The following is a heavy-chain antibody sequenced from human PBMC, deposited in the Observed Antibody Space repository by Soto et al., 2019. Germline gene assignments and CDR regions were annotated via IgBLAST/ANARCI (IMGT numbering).Heavy chain of an antibody. CDR2: IIPIFGTA. V-gene: IGHV1-69*01. CDR1: GGTFSSYA. J-gene: IGHJ6*02. CDR3: ARVLGLGSSFPYYYYYGMDV. Sequence: QVQLVQSGAEVKKPGSSVKVSCKASGGTFSSYAISWVRQAPGQGLEWMGGIIPIFGTANYAQKFQGRVTITADESTSTAYMELSSLRSEDTAVYYCARVLGLGSSFPYYYYYGMDVWGQGTTVTVSS. D-gene: IGHD6-6*01.